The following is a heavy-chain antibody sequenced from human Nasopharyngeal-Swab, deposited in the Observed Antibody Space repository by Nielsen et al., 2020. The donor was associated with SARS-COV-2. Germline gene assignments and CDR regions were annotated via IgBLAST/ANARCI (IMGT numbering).Heavy chain of an antibody. CDR2: IYYSGST. V-gene: IGHV4-31*02. J-gene: IGHJ4*02. D-gene: IGHD3-3*01. CDR3: ARAPTVFGVVITAFDY. Sequence: RQAPGKGLEWIGYIYYSGSTYYNPSLKSRLTISVDTSKNQFSLKLSSVTAADTAVYYCARAPTVFGVVITAFDYWGQEALVTVSS.